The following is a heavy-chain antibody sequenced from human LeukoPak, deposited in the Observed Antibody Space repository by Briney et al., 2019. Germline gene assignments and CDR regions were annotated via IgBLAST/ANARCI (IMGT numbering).Heavy chain of an antibody. CDR3: ARDWRPPYDYVWGSYRPRNWFDP. D-gene: IGHD3-16*02. J-gene: IGHJ5*02. V-gene: IGHV1-69*13. Sequence: GASVKVSCKASGGTFSSYATSWVRQAPGQGLEWMGGIIPIFGTANYAQKFQGRVMITADESTSTAYMELSSLRSEDTAVYYCARDWRPPYDYVWGSYRPRNWFDPWGQGTLVTVSS. CDR1: GGTFSSYA. CDR2: IIPIFGTA.